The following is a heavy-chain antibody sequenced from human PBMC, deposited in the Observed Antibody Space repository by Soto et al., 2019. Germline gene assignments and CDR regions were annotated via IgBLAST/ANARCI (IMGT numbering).Heavy chain of an antibody. J-gene: IGHJ4*02. CDR3: ASLGGSYYVPFDY. CDR2: ISSSSSYI. CDR1: GFTFISYS. V-gene: IGHV3-21*01. D-gene: IGHD1-26*01. Sequence: GGSLRLSCAASGFTFISYSMNWVRQAPGKGLEWVSSISSSSSYIYYADSVKGRFTISRDNAKNSLYLQMNSLRAEDTAVYYCASLGGSYYVPFDYWGQGTLVTVSS.